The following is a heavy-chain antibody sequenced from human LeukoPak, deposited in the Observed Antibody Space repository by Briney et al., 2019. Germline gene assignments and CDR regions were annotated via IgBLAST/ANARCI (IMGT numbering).Heavy chain of an antibody. J-gene: IGHJ4*02. D-gene: IGHD6-19*01. CDR3: ARGRDSSGWYDY. Sequence: TSETLSLTCTVSGGSVSSGSYYWSWIWQPPGKGLEWIGYIYYSGSTNYNPSLKSRVTISVDTSKNQFSLKLSSVTAADTAVYYCARGRDSSGWYDYWGQGTLVTVSS. CDR2: IYYSGST. CDR1: GGSVSSGSYY. V-gene: IGHV4-61*01.